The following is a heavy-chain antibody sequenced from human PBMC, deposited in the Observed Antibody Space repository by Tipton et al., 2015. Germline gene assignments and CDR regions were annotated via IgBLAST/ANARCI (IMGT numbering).Heavy chain of an antibody. Sequence: TLSLTCTVSGGSIRTYYWVGVRQPPGRGLESLGYIYHSGRTNYNPSLRSRLTMSVDSSKNQFSLRLSSATAADTAVYYCARLTGDYYDSATYDPTYVDYWGQGILVSVSS. V-gene: IGHV4-59*01. CDR1: GGSIRTYY. D-gene: IGHD3-22*01. J-gene: IGHJ4*02. CDR3: ARLTGDYYDSATYDPTYVDY. CDR2: IYHSGRT.